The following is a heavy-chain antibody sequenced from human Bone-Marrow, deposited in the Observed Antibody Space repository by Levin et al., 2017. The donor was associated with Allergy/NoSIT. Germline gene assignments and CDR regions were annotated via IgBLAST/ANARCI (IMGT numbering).Heavy chain of an antibody. CDR3: AKELYEYQLPLGEYYYYGMDV. CDR1: GFTFSSYA. CDR2: ISGSGGST. V-gene: IGHV3-23*01. J-gene: IGHJ6*02. Sequence: GESLKISCAASGFTFSSYAMSWVRQAPGKGLEWVSAISGSGGSTYYADSVKGRFTISRDNSKNTLYLQMNSLRAEDSAVYYCAKELYEYQLPLGEYYYYGMDVWGQGTTVTVSS. D-gene: IGHD2-2*01.